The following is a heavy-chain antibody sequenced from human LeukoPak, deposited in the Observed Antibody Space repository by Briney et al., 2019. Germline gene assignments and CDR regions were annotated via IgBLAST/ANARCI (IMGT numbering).Heavy chain of an antibody. CDR1: GYTFTSYA. V-gene: IGHV7-4-1*02. Sequence: ASVTVSCTASGYTFTSYAMNWVRQAPGQGLEWMGWINTNTGNPTYAQGFTGRFVFSLDTSVSTAYLQISSLKAEDTAVYYCARVGSWYELDYWGQGTLVTVSS. CDR3: ARVGSWYELDY. CDR2: INTNTGNP. D-gene: IGHD6-13*01. J-gene: IGHJ4*02.